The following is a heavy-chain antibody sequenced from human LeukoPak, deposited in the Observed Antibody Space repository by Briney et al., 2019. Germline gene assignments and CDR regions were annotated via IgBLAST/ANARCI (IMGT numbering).Heavy chain of an antibody. CDR1: GFTFSSYG. CDR2: ISYDGSNK. D-gene: IGHD2-21*02. J-gene: IGHJ4*02. CDR3: AKTYCGGDCYSELDY. Sequence: GGSLRLSCAASGFTFSSYGMHWVRQAPGKGLEWVAVISYDGSNKYYADSGKGRFTISRDNSKNTLYLQMNSLRAEDTAVYYCAKTYCGGDCYSELDYWGQGTLVTVSS. V-gene: IGHV3-30*18.